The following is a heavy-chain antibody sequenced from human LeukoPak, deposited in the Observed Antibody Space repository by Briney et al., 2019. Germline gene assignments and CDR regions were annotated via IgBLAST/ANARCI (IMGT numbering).Heavy chain of an antibody. CDR3: ARDLGSSGSYFDY. CDR2: IYSGGSA. J-gene: IGHJ4*02. Sequence: GGSLRLSXAVSGFTVSSNYMSWVRQSPGKGLEWLSVIYSGGSAYYTDSVKGRFTFSRDNSKNTLYLQMNRLRPEDTALYYCARDLGSSGSYFDYWGQGTLVTVSS. V-gene: IGHV3-66*02. CDR1: GFTVSSNY. D-gene: IGHD6-19*01.